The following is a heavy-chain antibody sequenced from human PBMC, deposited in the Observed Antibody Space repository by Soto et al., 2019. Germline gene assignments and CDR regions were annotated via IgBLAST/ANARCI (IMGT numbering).Heavy chain of an antibody. J-gene: IGHJ6*01. D-gene: IGHD3-10*01. CDR1: VGSLSPYY. CDR3: ARDSALYGMEF. CDR2: IYYSGST. Sequence: SETLSLTCTVSVGSLSPYYWTWIRQPPGKGLEWIGYIYYSGSTNYNPSLKSRVTISLDTSKNHLSLNLGSVTAADTAVDYCARDSALYGMEFWGLGTTVTVSS. V-gene: IGHV4-59*01.